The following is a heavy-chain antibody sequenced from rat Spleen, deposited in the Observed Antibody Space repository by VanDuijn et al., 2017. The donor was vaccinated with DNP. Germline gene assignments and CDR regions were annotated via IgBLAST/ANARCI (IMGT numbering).Heavy chain of an antibody. CDR3: IRWNSGHFDY. J-gene: IGHJ2*01. Sequence: EVQLVESGGGLVQPGRSLKLSCAASKFTFSDYNMAWVRQAPKKGLEWVASIGSDGYAPYYGDSVKGRFTISRDNAKSTLYLQMNSLRSEDMATYYCIRWNSGHFDYWGQGVMVTVSS. D-gene: IGHD4-3*01. CDR1: KFTFSDYN. V-gene: IGHV5-22*01. CDR2: IGSDGYAP.